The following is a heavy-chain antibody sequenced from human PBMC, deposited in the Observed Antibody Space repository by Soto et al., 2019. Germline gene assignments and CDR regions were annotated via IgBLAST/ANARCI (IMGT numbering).Heavy chain of an antibody. CDR3: ARHEAGYSSGWYRLDYWYFDL. CDR2: IYYSGST. D-gene: IGHD6-19*01. V-gene: IGHV4-39*01. CDR1: GGSISSSSYY. J-gene: IGHJ2*01. Sequence: QLQLQESGPGLVKPSETLSLTCTVSGGSISSSSYYWGWIRQPPGKGLEWIGSIYYSGSTYYNPSLKSRVTISVDTSKNQFSLKLSSVTAADTAVYYCARHEAGYSSGWYRLDYWYFDLWGRGTLVTVSS.